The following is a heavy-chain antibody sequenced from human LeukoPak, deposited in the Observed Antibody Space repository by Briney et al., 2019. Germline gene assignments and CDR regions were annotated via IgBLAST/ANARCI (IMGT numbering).Heavy chain of an antibody. Sequence: ASVKVSCKASGGTFSSYAISWVRQAPGQGLEWMGWMNPNSGNTGYAQKFQGRVTMTRDTSISTAYMELSRLRSDDTAVYYCARDERYDSSGYPFDYWGQGTLVTVSS. CDR1: GGTFSSYA. V-gene: IGHV1-8*02. CDR3: ARDERYDSSGYPFDY. CDR2: MNPNSGNT. J-gene: IGHJ4*02. D-gene: IGHD3-22*01.